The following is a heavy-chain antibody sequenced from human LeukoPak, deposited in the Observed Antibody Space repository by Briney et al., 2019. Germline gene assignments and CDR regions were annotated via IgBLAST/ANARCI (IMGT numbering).Heavy chain of an antibody. CDR3: ARDRVAAAGYFDY. CDR2: INPNSGGT. D-gene: IGHD6-13*01. J-gene: IGHJ4*02. CDR1: GYSFSGYY. V-gene: IGHV1-2*02. Sequence: ASVKVSCKASGYSFSGYYIHRVRQAPGHGLEWMGWINPNSGGTNYAQRFQGRVTMTRDPSINTVYMELNKLRSDDTAVYYCARDRVAAAGYFDYWGQGTLVTVSS.